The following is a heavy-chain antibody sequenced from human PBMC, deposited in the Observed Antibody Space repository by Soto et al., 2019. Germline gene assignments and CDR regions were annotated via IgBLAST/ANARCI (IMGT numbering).Heavy chain of an antibody. CDR1: GGSISSGGYY. J-gene: IGHJ4*02. CDR2: IYYSGST. V-gene: IGHV4-31*03. Sequence: PSETLSLTCTVSGGSISSGGYYWSWIRQHPGKGLEWIGYIYYSGSTYYNPSLKSRVTISVDTSKNQFSLKLSSVTAADTAVYYCARASIRERTYYYFDYWGQGTLVTVSS. D-gene: IGHD3-10*01. CDR3: ARASIRERTYYYFDY.